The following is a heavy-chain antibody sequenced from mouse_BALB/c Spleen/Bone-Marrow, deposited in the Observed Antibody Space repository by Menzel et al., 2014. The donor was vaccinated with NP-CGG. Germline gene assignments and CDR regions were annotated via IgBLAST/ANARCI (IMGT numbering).Heavy chain of an antibody. J-gene: IGHJ4*01. CDR3: TRDPFYYGSSYAMDY. CDR2: ISSGGSYT. Sequence: EVKVEESGGGLVKPGGSLKLSCAAYGFTFSSYTMSWVRQTPEKRLEWVATISSGGSYTYYPDSVKGRFTISRDNAKNTLYLQMSSLKSEDTAMYYCTRDPFYYGSSYAMDYWGQGTSVTVSS. CDR1: GFTFSSYT. V-gene: IGHV5-6-4*01. D-gene: IGHD1-1*01.